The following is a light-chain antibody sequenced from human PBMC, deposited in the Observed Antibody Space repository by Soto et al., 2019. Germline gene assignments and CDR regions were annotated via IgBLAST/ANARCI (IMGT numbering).Light chain of an antibody. CDR3: QQYGGSPPIT. J-gene: IGKJ5*01. CDR2: GAS. V-gene: IGKV3-20*01. CDR1: QSVSSRY. Sequence: EIVLTQSPGTLSLSPGERATLSCRASQSVSSRYLTWYQQKPGQAPRLLIYGASSRATGIPDRFSGSWSGSAFTLTISRLEPEDFAVYSCQQYGGSPPITFGQGTRLEIK.